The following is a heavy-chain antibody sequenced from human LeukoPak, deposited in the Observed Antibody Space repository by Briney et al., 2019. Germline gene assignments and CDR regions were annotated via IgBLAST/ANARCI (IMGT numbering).Heavy chain of an antibody. CDR3: AKEVDCPSDCLFFHS. D-gene: IGHD2-21*02. CDR2: INRRGHT. J-gene: IGHJ4*02. CDR1: GYTFDRFT. V-gene: IGHV3-43*01. Sequence: GGSLRLSCAASGYTFDRFTIHWVRQTPGKGLEWVSLINRRGHTFYADSVKGRFTISRDNSRNSVFLQMNSLRPEDTALYHCAKEVDCPSDCLFFHSWGQGTLVTVSS.